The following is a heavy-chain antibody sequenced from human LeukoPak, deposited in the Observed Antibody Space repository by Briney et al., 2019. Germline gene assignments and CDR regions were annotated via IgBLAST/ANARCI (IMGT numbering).Heavy chain of an antibody. CDR3: AKGTVTVPAVVDY. D-gene: IGHD2-2*01. J-gene: IGHJ4*02. CDR2: IRNDGSNK. CDR1: GFTFSSYG. Sequence: GGSLRLSCAASGFTFSSYGMLWVRQAPGKGLDWLAYIRNDGSNKYYADSVKGRFTISRDNSKNTLYLQMNSLRAEDTAVYYCAKGTVTVPAVVDYWGQGTLVTVSS. V-gene: IGHV3-30*02.